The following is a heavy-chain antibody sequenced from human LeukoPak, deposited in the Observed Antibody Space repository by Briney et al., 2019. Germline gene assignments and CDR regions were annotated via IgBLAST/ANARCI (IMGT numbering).Heavy chain of an antibody. CDR3: AKAGIGADGAGFLCEY. V-gene: IGHV3-23*01. J-gene: IGHJ4*02. Sequence: GGSLTLSCAASGFTFSDYAMSGVRRAPGKALEWVSTASYYVGKQYHADSVRGRFTVSRDNSRNTVSLQMSSLRVEDTGIYYCAKAGIGADGAGFLCEYWGQGTLVTVSS. D-gene: IGHD1-1*01. CDR2: ASYYVGKQ. CDR1: GFTFSDYA.